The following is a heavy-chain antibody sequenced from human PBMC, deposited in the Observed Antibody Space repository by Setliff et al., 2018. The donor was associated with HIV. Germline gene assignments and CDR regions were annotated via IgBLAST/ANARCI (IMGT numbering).Heavy chain of an antibody. J-gene: IGHJ3*02. Sequence: GASVKVSCKPSGYTFTNYDINWVRQAAGQGLEWMGWMNPDSRNTGYAQRFEGSVTMTWDTSISTAYMELNNVKFEDTAVDYCARARTDYYDIWGQGTMVTVSS. CDR1: GYTFTNYD. V-gene: IGHV1-8*02. CDR3: ARARTDYYDI. CDR2: MNPDSRNT. D-gene: IGHD3-10*01.